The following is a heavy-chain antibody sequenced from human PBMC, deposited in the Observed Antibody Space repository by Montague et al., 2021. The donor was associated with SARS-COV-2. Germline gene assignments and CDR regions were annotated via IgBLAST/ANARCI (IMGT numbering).Heavy chain of an antibody. CDR2: VHNTGNS. CDR1: GFTFSSYA. J-gene: IGHJ5*02. Sequence: LRLSCAASGFTFSSYAMSWVRQPPGRGLEWITTVHNTGNSYHNSSLQSRVTISRDTSQRQVSLRLNSMTTADTAVYYCARLPTGFPNWFDTWGQGILVTVSS. V-gene: IGHV4-30-2*03. CDR3: ARLPTGFPNWFDT. D-gene: IGHD3-9*01.